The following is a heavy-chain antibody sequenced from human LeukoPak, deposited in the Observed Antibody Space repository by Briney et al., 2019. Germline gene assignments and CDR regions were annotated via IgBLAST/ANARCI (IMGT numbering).Heavy chain of an antibody. CDR1: GYTFSGYY. CDR3: ARGGTICSGGDCYLNWVDP. V-gene: IGHV1-2*02. D-gene: IGHD2-21*02. Sequence: GGSLRLSCAASGYTFSGYYMHWVRQAPGQGLEWMGWINPNSGGTNYAQKFQGRVTMTRDTSISTAYMDLSRLTSDDTAVYFCARGGTICSGGDCYLNWVDPWGQGTLVTVSS. J-gene: IGHJ5*02. CDR2: INPNSGGT.